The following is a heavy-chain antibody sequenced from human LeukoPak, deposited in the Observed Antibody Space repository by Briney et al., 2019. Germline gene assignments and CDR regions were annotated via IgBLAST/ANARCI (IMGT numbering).Heavy chain of an antibody. J-gene: IGHJ3*02. D-gene: IGHD3-9*01. Sequence: SVKVSCKASLGTFSSYAISWVRQARGQGVEWMGGIIPIFGTANYAQKSQGRVTITADESTSTAYMELSSLRSEDTAVYYCARGYDILTGYNYDAFDIWGQGTMVTVSS. V-gene: IGHV1-69*13. CDR3: ARGYDILTGYNYDAFDI. CDR1: LGTFSSYA. CDR2: IIPIFGTA.